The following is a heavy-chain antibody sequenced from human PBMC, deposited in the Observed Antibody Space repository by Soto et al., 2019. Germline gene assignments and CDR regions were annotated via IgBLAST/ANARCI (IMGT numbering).Heavy chain of an antibody. CDR2: IYDSGST. CDR1: GDSISRGGYS. Sequence: PLETLSLTCAVSGDSISRGGYSWTWIRQPPGKALEWIGNIYDSGSTSYNPSLKSRVTISVDRPKNQFSLKLTSVTAADTAVYSCARGSSSYYDYGMDVWGQGTTVTVSS. CDR3: ARGSSSYYDYGMDV. V-gene: IGHV4-30-2*01. D-gene: IGHD6-6*01. J-gene: IGHJ6*02.